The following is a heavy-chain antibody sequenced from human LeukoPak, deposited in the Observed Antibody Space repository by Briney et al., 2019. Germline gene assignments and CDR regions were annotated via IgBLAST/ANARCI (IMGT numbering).Heavy chain of an antibody. V-gene: IGHV1-69*13. CDR3: ATPFASYGHALY. CDR1: GGTFSSYA. Sequence: GASVKVSCKASGGTFSSYAISWVRQAPGQGLEWMGGIIPIFGTANYAQKFQGRVTITADESTSTAYMELSSLRSEDTAVYYCATPFASYGHALYWGQGTLVTVSS. J-gene: IGHJ4*02. D-gene: IGHD5-18*01. CDR2: IIPIFGTA.